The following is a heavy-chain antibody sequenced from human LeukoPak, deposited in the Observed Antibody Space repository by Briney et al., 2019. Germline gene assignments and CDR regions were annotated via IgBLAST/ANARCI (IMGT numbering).Heavy chain of an antibody. D-gene: IGHD2-15*01. J-gene: IGHJ6*02. V-gene: IGHV1-2*02. Sequence: AAVKVSCKASGYTFTAYHIHWVRQPPGQGLEWMGWIKLNSGDTNFAQKFQGRVTMTRDTSISTAYMELSRLRSDDTAVYYCAREGHCTGGSCLDVWGQGTTVTVSS. CDR3: AREGHCTGGSCLDV. CDR1: GYTFTAYH. CDR2: IKLNSGDT.